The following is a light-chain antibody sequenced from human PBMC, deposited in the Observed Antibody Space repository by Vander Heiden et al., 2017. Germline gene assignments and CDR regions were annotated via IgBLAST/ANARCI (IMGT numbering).Light chain of an antibody. V-gene: IGLV1-40*01. CDR2: GNT. CDR1: SSNIGADYD. Sequence: QSVLPPPPSVPRAPGQRVPISCTRSSSNIGADYDVHWYQQPPGTAPKLLIYGNTNRPSAVPARFSGSKSGTSASLAITGLQAEDEADYYCQSYDSSLSGYVFGTGTKVTVL. CDR3: QSYDSSLSGYV. J-gene: IGLJ1*01.